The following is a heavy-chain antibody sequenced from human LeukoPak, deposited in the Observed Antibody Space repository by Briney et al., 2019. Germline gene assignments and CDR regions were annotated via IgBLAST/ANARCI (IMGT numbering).Heavy chain of an antibody. Sequence: ASVKVSCKASGYTFTSYDINWVRQATGQGLEWMGWMNPNSGNTGYAQKFQGRVTMTRNTSISTAYMELSRLRSDDTAVYYCARGVVRGVYNWFDPWGQGTLVTVFS. V-gene: IGHV1-8*01. CDR2: MNPNSGNT. D-gene: IGHD3-10*01. CDR3: ARGVVRGVYNWFDP. CDR1: GYTFTSYD. J-gene: IGHJ5*02.